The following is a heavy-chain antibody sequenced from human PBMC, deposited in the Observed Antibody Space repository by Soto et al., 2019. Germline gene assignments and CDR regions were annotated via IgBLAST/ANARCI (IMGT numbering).Heavy chain of an antibody. CDR1: GFTFSSYA. J-gene: IGHJ4*02. CDR2: ISGSGGST. Sequence: EVQLLESGGGLVQPGGSLRLSCAASGFTFSSYAMSWVRQAPGKGLEWVSAISGSGGSTYYADSVKGRFTISRDNSKNTLYLQMNSLRAEDTAVYYCAKLPYCSGGSCYSGNFDYWGQGTLVTVSS. V-gene: IGHV3-23*01. D-gene: IGHD2-15*01. CDR3: AKLPYCSGGSCYSGNFDY.